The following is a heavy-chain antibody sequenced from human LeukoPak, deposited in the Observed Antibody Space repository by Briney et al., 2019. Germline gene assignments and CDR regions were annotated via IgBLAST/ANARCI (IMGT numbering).Heavy chain of an antibody. CDR3: ATMVRGVIVDY. CDR1: GGSISSSSYY. D-gene: IGHD3-10*01. J-gene: IGHJ4*02. V-gene: IGHV4-39*01. CDR2: IYYSGST. Sequence: SETLSLTCTVSGGSISSSSYYWVWIRQPPGKGLEWIGSIYYSGSTYYNPSLKSRVTISVDTSKNQFSLKLSSVTAADTAVYYCATMVRGVIVDYWGQGTLVTVSS.